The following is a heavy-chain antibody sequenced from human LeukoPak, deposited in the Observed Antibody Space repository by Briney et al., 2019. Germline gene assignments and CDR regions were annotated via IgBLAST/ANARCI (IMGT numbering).Heavy chain of an antibody. CDR2: INPSGGST. CDR3: ARVGIAGRFYFDC. Sequence: GASVKVSCKASGYAFSSYYIHWVRQAPGQGLEWMAIINPSGGSTSYAQKFQGRVTMTRDTSTSTVYMELSSLTSEDTAVYYCARVGIAGRFYFDCWGQGTLVTVSS. V-gene: IGHV1-46*01. D-gene: IGHD6-6*01. CDR1: GYAFSSYY. J-gene: IGHJ4*02.